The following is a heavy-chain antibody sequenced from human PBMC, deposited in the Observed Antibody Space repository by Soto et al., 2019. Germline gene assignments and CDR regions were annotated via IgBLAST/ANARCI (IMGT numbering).Heavy chain of an antibody. D-gene: IGHD2-2*01. CDR2: ISGSGGST. CDR1: GFTFSSYA. J-gene: IGHJ5*02. Sequence: GSLRLSCAASGFTFSSYAMSWVRQAPGKGLEWVSAISGSGGSTYYADSVKGRFTISRDNSKNTLYLQMNSLRAEDTAVYYCATEVVVPAAPDNWFDPWGQGTLVTVSS. V-gene: IGHV3-23*01. CDR3: ATEVVVPAAPDNWFDP.